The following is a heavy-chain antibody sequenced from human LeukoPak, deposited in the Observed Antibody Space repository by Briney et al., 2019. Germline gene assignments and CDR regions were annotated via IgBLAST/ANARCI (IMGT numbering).Heavy chain of an antibody. CDR2: INHSGST. V-gene: IGHV4-34*01. J-gene: IGHJ4*02. D-gene: IGHD3-3*01. CDR3: ARIKSITIFGGVPDY. CDR1: GGSFSGYY. Sequence: SETLSLTCAVYGGSFSGYYWSWIRQPPGKGLEWIGEINHSGSTNYNPSLKSRVTISVDTSKNQFSLKLSSVTAAVTAVNYCARIKSITIFGGVPDYWGQGTLVTVSS.